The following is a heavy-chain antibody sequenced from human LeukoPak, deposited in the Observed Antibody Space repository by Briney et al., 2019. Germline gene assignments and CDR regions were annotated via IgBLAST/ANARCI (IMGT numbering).Heavy chain of an antibody. CDR2: INSRGGST. V-gene: IGHV3-23*01. CDR3: ARAGSGWYIDY. D-gene: IGHD6-19*01. CDR1: GFTFSNYA. Sequence: GGSLRLSCAASGFTFSNYAMSWVRQAPGKGLEWVSGINSRGGSTYFADSVKGRFTISRDNSKNTLYLQMNSLRAEDTAVYYCARAGSGWYIDYWGQGTLVTVSS. J-gene: IGHJ4*02.